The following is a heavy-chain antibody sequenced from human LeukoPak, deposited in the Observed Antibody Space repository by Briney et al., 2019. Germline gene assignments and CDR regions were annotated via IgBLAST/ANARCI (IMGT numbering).Heavy chain of an antibody. V-gene: IGHV1-2*02. CDR1: GYTFTGYY. D-gene: IGHD6-13*01. J-gene: IGHJ4*02. CDR2: INPNSGGT. Sequence: ASVKVSCKASGYTFTGYYMHWVRQAPGQGVEWMGWINPNSGGTNYAQKFQGRVTMTRDTSISTAYMELSRLRSDDTAVYYCARDLEFYGIVAAGSSKNWGQGTLVTVSS. CDR3: ARDLEFYGIVAAGSSKN.